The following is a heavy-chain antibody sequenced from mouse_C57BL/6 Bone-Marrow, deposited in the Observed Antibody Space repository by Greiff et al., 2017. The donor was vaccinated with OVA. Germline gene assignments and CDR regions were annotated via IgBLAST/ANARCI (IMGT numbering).Heavy chain of an antibody. CDR3: AGRSMMVTTLAY. Sequence: QVQLQQPGAELVKPGASVKLSCKASGYTFTSYWMQWVKQRPGQGLEWIGEIDPSDSYTNYNQKFKGKATLTVDTSSSTAYMQLSSLTSEDSAVYYCAGRSMMVTTLAYWGQGTLVTVSA. V-gene: IGHV1-50*01. J-gene: IGHJ3*01. CDR1: GYTFTSYW. CDR2: IDPSDSYT. D-gene: IGHD2-3*01.